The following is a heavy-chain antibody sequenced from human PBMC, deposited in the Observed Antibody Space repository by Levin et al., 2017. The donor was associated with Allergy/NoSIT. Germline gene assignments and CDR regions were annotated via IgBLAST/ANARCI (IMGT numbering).Heavy chain of an antibody. J-gene: IGHJ6*02. CDR2: ISGSGGST. Sequence: GGSLRLSCVGSEFTFSSYAMSWVRQAPGKGLEWVSGISGSGGSTYYADSVEGRFTISRDNSKNTLYLQMNSLRAEDTAIYYCSGGYCSGGSCYRVYYGMDIWGQGTTVTVSS. D-gene: IGHD2-15*01. CDR1: EFTFSSYA. CDR3: SGGYCSGGSCYRVYYGMDI. V-gene: IGHV3-23*01.